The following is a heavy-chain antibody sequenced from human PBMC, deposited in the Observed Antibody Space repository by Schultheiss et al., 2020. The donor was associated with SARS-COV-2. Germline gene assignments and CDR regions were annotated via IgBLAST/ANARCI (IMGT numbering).Heavy chain of an antibody. CDR3: ARRTRYEPNWFDP. CDR2: IDPSDSLT. Sequence: GESLKISCQGSGYIFSNYWITWVRQMPGKGLEWMGRIDPSDSLTTYSPSFQGHVTFSVDKSISTVYLQWSSLKASDTGIYYCARRTRYEPNWFDPWGQGTLVIVSS. V-gene: IGHV5-10-1*01. CDR1: GYIFSNYW. J-gene: IGHJ5*02. D-gene: IGHD2-2*01.